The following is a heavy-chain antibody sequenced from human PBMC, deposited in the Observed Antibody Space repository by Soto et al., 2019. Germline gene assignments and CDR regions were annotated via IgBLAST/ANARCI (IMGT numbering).Heavy chain of an antibody. CDR3: ARDKYSGSARRLDD. J-gene: IGHJ4*02. CDR1: GFTFSSYG. V-gene: IGHV3-33*01. CDR2: IWYDGSNK. D-gene: IGHD3-10*01. Sequence: QVQLVESGGGVVQPGRSLRLSCAASGFTFSSYGLHWVRQAPGKGLEWVAVIWYDGSNKYYADSVKGRFTISRDNSKNTLSLQMNSLRAEDTAVYYCARDKYSGSARRLDDWGQGTLVTVSS.